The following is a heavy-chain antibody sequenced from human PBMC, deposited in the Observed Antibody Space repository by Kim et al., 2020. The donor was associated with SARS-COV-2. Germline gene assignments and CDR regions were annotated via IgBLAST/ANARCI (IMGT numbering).Heavy chain of an antibody. CDR1: GYTFTSYA. D-gene: IGHD2-2*01. Sequence: ASVKVSCKASGYTFTSYAMNWVRQAPGQGLEWMGWINTNTGNPTYAQGFTGRFVFSLDTSVSTAYLQISSLKAEDTAVYYCAKEYCSSTSCYLLDYYYYGMDVWGQGTTVTFSS. CDR3: AKEYCSSTSCYLLDYYYYGMDV. J-gene: IGHJ6*02. CDR2: INTNTGNP. V-gene: IGHV7-4-1*02.